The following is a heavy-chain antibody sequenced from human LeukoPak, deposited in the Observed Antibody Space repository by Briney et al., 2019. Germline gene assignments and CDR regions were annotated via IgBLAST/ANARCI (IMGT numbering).Heavy chain of an antibody. CDR3: ARCSSGCYMDV. CDR1: GYTFTSYY. J-gene: IGHJ6*03. D-gene: IGHD6-19*01. Sequence: VASVKVSCKASGYTFTSYYMHWVRQAPGQGLEWMGIINPSGGSTSYAQKFQGRVTMTRDMSTSTVYMELSSLRSEDTAVYYCARCSSGCYMDVWGKGTTVTVSS. CDR2: INPSGGST. V-gene: IGHV1-46*01.